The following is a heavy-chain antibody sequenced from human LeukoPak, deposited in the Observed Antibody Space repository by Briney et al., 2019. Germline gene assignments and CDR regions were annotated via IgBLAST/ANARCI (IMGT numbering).Heavy chain of an antibody. CDR3: ARVSIRTQNFDN. V-gene: IGHV3-23*01. D-gene: IGHD2-21*01. Sequence: GGSLRLSCEVSGFPFNSYAMNWVRQAPGKGLEWVSGIDNDGYATYHADSVKGRFTISRDNAKDTLYMQMNGLRVEDTAVYYCARVSIRTQNFDNWGQGTRVTVSS. CDR2: IDNDGYAT. J-gene: IGHJ4*02. CDR1: GFPFNSYA.